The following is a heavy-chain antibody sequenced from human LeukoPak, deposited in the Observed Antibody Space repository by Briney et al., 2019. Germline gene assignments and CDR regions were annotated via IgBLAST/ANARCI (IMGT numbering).Heavy chain of an antibody. V-gene: IGHV1-24*01. J-gene: IGHJ5*02. D-gene: IGHD1-1*01. CDR2: FDPEDGET. Sequence: GASVKVSCKVSGYTPTELSMHWVRQAPGKGLEWMGGFDPEDGETIYAQKFQGRVTMTEDTSTDTAYMELSSLRSEDTAVYYCATGRSYRYAVGPLSGSWFDPWGQGTLVTVSS. CDR3: ATGRSYRYAVGPLSGSWFDP. CDR1: GYTPTELS.